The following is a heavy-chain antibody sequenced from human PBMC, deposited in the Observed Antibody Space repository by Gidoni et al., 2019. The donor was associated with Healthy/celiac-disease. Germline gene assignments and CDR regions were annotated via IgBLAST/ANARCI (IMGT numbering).Heavy chain of an antibody. J-gene: IGHJ4*02. CDR3: ARDPLHYYDSSGNGY. V-gene: IGHV3-53*04. CDR1: GFTVSSNY. Sequence: EVQLVESGGGLVQPGGSLRFSCAASGFTVSSNYMSWVRQAPGKGLEWVSVIYSGGSTYYADSVKGRFTISRHNSKNTLYRQMNSLRAEDTAVYYCARDPLHYYDSSGNGYWGQGTLVTVSS. D-gene: IGHD3-22*01. CDR2: IYSGGST.